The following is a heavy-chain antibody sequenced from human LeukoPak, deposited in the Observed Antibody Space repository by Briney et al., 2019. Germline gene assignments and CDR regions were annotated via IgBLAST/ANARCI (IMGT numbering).Heavy chain of an antibody. CDR3: AKDLTNTAIVLVDP. D-gene: IGHD5-18*01. Sequence: GVSLRLSCAATGFTFSSYGMHWVRQAPGKGLEWVAFIRYDGSNKCYADSVKGRFTISRDNSKNTLYLQMNTLRAEDTAVYYCAKDLTNTAIVLVDPCGQGTLVTVSS. V-gene: IGHV3-30*02. J-gene: IGHJ5*02. CDR1: GFTFSSYG. CDR2: IRYDGSNK.